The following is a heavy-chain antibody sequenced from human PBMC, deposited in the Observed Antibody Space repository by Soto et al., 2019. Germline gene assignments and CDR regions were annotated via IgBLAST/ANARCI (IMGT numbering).Heavy chain of an antibody. Sequence: GPLLLTCLVSGFTVSSNYMSWVRQAPGKGLEWVSVIYSGGSTYYADSVKGRFTISRDHSNNTLFLQMNSLRADDTAVYYCARAPYDSSGYPVGYFDYWGPGTLVTVYS. CDR3: ARAPYDSSGYPVGYFDY. CDR1: GFTVSSNY. CDR2: IYSGGST. J-gene: IGHJ4*02. V-gene: IGHV3-53*01. D-gene: IGHD3-22*01.